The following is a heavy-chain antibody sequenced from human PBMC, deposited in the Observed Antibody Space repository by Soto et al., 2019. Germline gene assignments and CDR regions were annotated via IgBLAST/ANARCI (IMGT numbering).Heavy chain of an antibody. CDR1: MDSVSSYD. D-gene: IGHD6-13*01. CDR2: ITYIGGS. Sequence: SESLSLAGTVSMDSVSSYDWSWIREAPGKRLEWIGYITYIGGSDYNPSLKIRVTISGDQSKNQFSQKVISVTAEDEAGDYCARGTSWQLPFGCRGQVTLIGVS. V-gene: IGHV4-59*02. J-gene: IGHJ4*02. CDR3: ARGTSWQLPFGC.